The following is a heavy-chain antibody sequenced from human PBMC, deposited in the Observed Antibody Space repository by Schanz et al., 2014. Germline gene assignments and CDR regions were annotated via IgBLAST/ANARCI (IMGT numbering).Heavy chain of an antibody. CDR2: IKSKIDGGTT. J-gene: IGHJ4*02. CDR3: VRLDVHDY. V-gene: IGHV3-15*01. CDR1: GFTFSDAW. Sequence: EVQLVESGGGLVKPGGSLRLSCAASGFTFSDAWMTWVRQAPGKGLEWVGRIKSKIDGGTTDYAAPVKGRFTISRDDSKNTLYLQMNSLKTEDTAVYYCVRLDVHDYWGQGTLVTVSA. D-gene: IGHD3-16*01.